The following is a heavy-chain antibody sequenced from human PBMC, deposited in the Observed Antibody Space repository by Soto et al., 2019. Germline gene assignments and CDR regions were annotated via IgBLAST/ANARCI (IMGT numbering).Heavy chain of an antibody. CDR3: ARAREYYYDSSGYYSDY. CDR2: IIPIFGTA. Sequence: QVQLVQSGAEVKKPGSSVKVSCTASGGTFSSYAISWVRQAPGQGLEWMGGIIPIFGTANYAQKFQGRVTITADESTSTAYMELSSLRSEDTAVYYCARAREYYYDSSGYYSDYWGQGTLVTVSS. J-gene: IGHJ4*02. CDR1: GGTFSSYA. V-gene: IGHV1-69*01. D-gene: IGHD3-22*01.